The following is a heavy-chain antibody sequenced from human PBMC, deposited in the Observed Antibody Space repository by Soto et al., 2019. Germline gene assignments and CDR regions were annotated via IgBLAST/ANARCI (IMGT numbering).Heavy chain of an antibody. Sequence: SETLSLTCIVSGGSISSSSHYWGWIRQPPGKGLEWIGSISYSGSTYYNPSLRSRVTMSVDTSKNHFSLRLNSLTAADTAVYFCWGIVVTTKFDYWGQGTLVTVS. CDR3: WGIVVTTKFDY. J-gene: IGHJ4*02. D-gene: IGHD1-26*01. CDR2: ISYSGST. CDR1: GGSISSSSHY. V-gene: IGHV4-39*01.